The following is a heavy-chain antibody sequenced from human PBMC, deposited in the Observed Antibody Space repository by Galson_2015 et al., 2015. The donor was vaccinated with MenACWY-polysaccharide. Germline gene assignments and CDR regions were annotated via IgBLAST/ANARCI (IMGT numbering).Heavy chain of an antibody. V-gene: IGHV2-5*02. J-gene: IGHJ5*02. CDR1: GFSLSTSGVG. CDR3: AHRRDGDRGGSTCFPWFDP. Sequence: PALVKPTQTLTLTCTFSGFSLSTSGVGVGWIRQPPGKALEWLALIYWDDDKRYSPSLKSRLTITKDTSKNQVVLTMTNMDPVDTATYHCAHRRDGDRGGSTCFPWFDPWGQGTVVTVSS. D-gene: IGHD2-15*01. CDR2: IYWDDDK.